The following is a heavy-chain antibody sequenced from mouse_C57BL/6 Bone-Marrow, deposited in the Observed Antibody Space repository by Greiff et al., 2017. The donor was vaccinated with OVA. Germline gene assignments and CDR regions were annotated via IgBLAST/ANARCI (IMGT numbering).Heavy chain of an antibody. CDR2: IYPRSGNT. CDR3: ARGITTPVDY. Sequence: SGAELARPGASVKLSCKASGYTFTSYGISWVKQRTGQGLEWIGEIYPRSGNTYYNEKFKGKATLTADKSSSTAYMELRSLTSEDSAVYFCARGITTPVDYWGQGTTLTVSS. J-gene: IGHJ2*01. V-gene: IGHV1-81*01. CDR1: GYTFTSYG. D-gene: IGHD1-1*01.